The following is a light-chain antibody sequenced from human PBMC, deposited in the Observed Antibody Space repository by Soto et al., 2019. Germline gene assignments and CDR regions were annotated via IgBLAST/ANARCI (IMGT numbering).Light chain of an antibody. Sequence: ELVLTQSPGTLSLSPGERATLSCRASQSVSSSYLAWYQQKPGQAPRLLIYRASSRATGIPARFSGSGSVTDFTLTISRLEPEAVAVYYCQQYGISPWTFGQGTKVEIK. CDR3: QQYGISPWT. V-gene: IGKV3-20*01. J-gene: IGKJ1*01. CDR1: QSVSSSY. CDR2: RAS.